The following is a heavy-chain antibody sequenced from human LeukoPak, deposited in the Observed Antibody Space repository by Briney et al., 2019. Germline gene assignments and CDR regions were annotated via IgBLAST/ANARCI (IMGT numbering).Heavy chain of an antibody. Sequence: SVKVSCKASGGTFSSYAISWVRQAPGQGLEWMGRIIPILGIANYAQKFQGRVTITADKSTSTAYMELSSLRSEDTAVYYCARTGSYYYDSSGYLKDAFDIWGQGTMVTVSS. V-gene: IGHV1-69*04. CDR2: IIPILGIA. J-gene: IGHJ3*02. CDR1: GGTFSSYA. D-gene: IGHD3-22*01. CDR3: ARTGSYYYDSSGYLKDAFDI.